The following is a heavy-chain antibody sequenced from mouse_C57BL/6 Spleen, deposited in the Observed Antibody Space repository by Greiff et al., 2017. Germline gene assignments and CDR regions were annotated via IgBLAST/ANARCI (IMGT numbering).Heavy chain of an antibody. CDR2: IYPGDGDT. CDR1: GYAFSSSW. Sequence: QVQLQQSGPELVKPGASVKISCKASGYAFSSSWMNWVKQRPGKGLEWIGRIYPGDGDTNYNGKFKGKATLTADKSSSTAYMQLNSLTSEDSAVYFCARKGNYYGSLDYWGQGTTRTVSS. D-gene: IGHD1-1*01. J-gene: IGHJ2*01. CDR3: ARKGNYYGSLDY. V-gene: IGHV1-82*01.